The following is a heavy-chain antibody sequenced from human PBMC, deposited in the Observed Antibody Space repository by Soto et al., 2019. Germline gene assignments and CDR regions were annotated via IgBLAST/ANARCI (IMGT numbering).Heavy chain of an antibody. CDR1: GYTFTSYG. CDR2: ISAYNGNT. Sequence: QVQLVQSGAEVKKPGASVKVSCKASGYTFTSYGISWVRQAPGQGLEWMGWISAYNGNTNYAQKLQGRVTMNTDTSKSTAYMKLRSRRSDDTAVYYCASSPPDTFGERRYYYYGMDVLGQGTTVTVSS. D-gene: IGHD3-10*01. CDR3: ASSPPDTFGERRYYYYGMDV. V-gene: IGHV1-18*01. J-gene: IGHJ6*02.